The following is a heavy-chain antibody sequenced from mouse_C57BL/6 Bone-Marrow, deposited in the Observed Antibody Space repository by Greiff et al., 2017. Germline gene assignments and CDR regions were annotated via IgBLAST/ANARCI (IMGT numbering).Heavy chain of an antibody. CDR2: IDPENGDT. Sequence: VQLQQPGAELVMPGASVKLSCTASGFNIKDDYMHWVKQRPEQGLEWIGWIDPENGDTEYASKFQGKATITADTSSNTAYLQLSSLTSEDTAVYCCTTEDYDGDYYAMDYWGQGTSVTVSS. CDR1: GFNIKDDY. CDR3: TTEDYDGDYYAMDY. J-gene: IGHJ4*01. V-gene: IGHV14-4*01. D-gene: IGHD2-4*01.